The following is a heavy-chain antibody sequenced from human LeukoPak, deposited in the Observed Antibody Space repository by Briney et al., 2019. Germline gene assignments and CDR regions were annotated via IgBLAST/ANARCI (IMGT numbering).Heavy chain of an antibody. V-gene: IGHV1-18*01. CDR1: GYTFTSYG. J-gene: IGHJ6*03. D-gene: IGHD6-13*01. CDR3: ATVGMAAAGTGYYYYMDV. CDR2: ISAYNGNT. Sequence: ASVKVSCKASGYTFTSYGISWVRQAPGQGLEWMGWISAYNGNTNYAQKLQGRVTMTTDTSTSTAYMELRSLRSDDTAVYYCATVGMAAAGTGYYYYMDVWGKGTTVTVSS.